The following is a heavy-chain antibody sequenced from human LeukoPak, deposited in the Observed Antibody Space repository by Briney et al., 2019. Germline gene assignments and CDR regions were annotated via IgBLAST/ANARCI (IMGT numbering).Heavy chain of an antibody. CDR3: AKNVRAVAMVPYFDY. V-gene: IGHV3-73*01. D-gene: IGHD5-18*01. Sequence: GGSLRLSCAASGFSFSASVIHWVRQASGKGLEWVGRIRSKANSYATTYVASVEGRFTISRDDSKNTAYLQMNSLKTEDTAVYYCAKNVRAVAMVPYFDYWGQGTLVTVSS. CDR1: GFSFSASV. J-gene: IGHJ4*02. CDR2: IRSKANSYAT.